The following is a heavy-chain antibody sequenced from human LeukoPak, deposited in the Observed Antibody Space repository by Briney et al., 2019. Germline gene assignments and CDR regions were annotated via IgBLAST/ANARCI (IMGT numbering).Heavy chain of an antibody. J-gene: IGHJ4*02. CDR3: AKFGGRSSSSWGYFES. CDR2: ISRSGVST. D-gene: IGHD6-6*01. Sequence: GGFLRLSCAASGFTFSSYDMSWVRQAPGKGLEWVSAISRSGVSTYYANSVKGRFTISRDNSKNTLYLQMNSLRAEDTAVYYCAKFGGRSSSSWGYFESWGQGTLVTVSS. CDR1: GFTFSSYD. V-gene: IGHV3-23*01.